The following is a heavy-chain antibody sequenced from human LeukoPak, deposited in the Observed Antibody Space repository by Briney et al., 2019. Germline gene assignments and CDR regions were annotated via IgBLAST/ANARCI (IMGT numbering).Heavy chain of an antibody. CDR2: ISGSGGST. CDR1: GFTLSSYA. V-gene: IGHV3-23*01. D-gene: IGHD3-10*01. J-gene: IGHJ5*02. CDR3: AKSSYGSVNWFDP. Sequence: EGSLRLSCAASGFTLSSYAMSWVRQAPGKGLEWVSAISGSGGSTYYADSVKGRFTISRDNSKNTLYLQMNSLRAEDTAVYYCAKSSYGSVNWFDPWGQGTLVTVSS.